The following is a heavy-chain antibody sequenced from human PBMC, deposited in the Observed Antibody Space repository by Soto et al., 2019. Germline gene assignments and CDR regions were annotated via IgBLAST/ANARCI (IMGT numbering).Heavy chain of an antibody. V-gene: IGHV1-58*01. J-gene: IGHJ3*02. CDR1: GFTFTSSA. D-gene: IGHD3-22*01. CDR2: IVVGSGNT. CDR3: AAAANYYATSGYFPDAFDI. Sequence: GASVKVSCKASGFTFTSSAVQWVRQARGQRLEWIGWIVVGSGNTNYAQKFQERVTITRDMSTSTAYMELSSLRSEDTAVYYCAAAANYYATSGYFPDAFDIWGQGTMVTVSS.